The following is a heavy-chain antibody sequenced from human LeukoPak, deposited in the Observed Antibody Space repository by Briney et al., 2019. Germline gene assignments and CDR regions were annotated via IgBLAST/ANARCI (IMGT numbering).Heavy chain of an antibody. Sequence: DTLSLTCTVCGGPISSYYWRGLRQPPGKGLGWGGDNYYSGSTNYHPSLKGRVTISVDTSKNQFSLMLTSVTAADTAMYYCAGVMDRGFVSDASFDLGGQGTLVTVFS. CDR1: GGPISSYY. CDR3: AGVMDRGFVSDASFDL. D-gene: IGHD3-10*01. V-gene: IGHV4-59*13. J-gene: IGHJ4*02. CDR2: NYYSGST.